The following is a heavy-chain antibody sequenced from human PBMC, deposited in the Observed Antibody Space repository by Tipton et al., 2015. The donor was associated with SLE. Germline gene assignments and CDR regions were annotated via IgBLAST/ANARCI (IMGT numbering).Heavy chain of an antibody. CDR1: GFTYSIYA. J-gene: IGHJ5*02. CDR2: ISSSGSTI. V-gene: IGHV3-11*01. D-gene: IGHD3-3*01. CDR3: ARDRFWSGYYGWFDP. Sequence: SLRLSCAASGFTYSIYAMSWIRQAPGKGLEWVSYISSSGSTIYYADSVKGRFTISRDNAKNSLYLQMNGLRAEDTAVYYCARDRFWSGYYGWFDPWGQGTLVTVSS.